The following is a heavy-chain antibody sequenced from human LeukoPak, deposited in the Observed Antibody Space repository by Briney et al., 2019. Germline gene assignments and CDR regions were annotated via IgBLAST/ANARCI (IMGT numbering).Heavy chain of an antibody. CDR2: ILYDGSHK. V-gene: IGHV3-30-3*01. CDR3: ASLFYSSSWYYGPFDY. Sequence: GGSLRLSCAASGFTFSNYAMHWVRQAPGKGLEWVAVILYDGSHKYYTDSVKGRFTISRDNSKNTLYLQMNSLRAEDTAVYYCASLFYSSSWYYGPFDYWGQGTLVTVSS. CDR1: GFTFSNYA. D-gene: IGHD6-13*01. J-gene: IGHJ4*02.